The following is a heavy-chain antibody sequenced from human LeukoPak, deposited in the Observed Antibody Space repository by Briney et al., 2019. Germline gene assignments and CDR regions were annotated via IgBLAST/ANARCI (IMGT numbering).Heavy chain of an antibody. Sequence: GASVKVSCKASGYTFTSYDINWVRQTTGQGLEWMGWMNPNSGNTGYAQKFQGRVTMTRNTSISTAYMELSSLRSEGTAVYYCARGFYYGHDAFDIWGQGTMVTVSS. CDR3: ARGFYYGHDAFDI. J-gene: IGHJ3*02. CDR1: GYTFTSYD. V-gene: IGHV1-8*01. D-gene: IGHD3-10*01. CDR2: MNPNSGNT.